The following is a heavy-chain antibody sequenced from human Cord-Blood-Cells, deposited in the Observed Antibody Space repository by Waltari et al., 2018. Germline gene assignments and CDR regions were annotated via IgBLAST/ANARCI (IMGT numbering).Heavy chain of an antibody. Sequence: QVQLQQWGAGLLKPSETMSLTCDVYGGSSSGHYWSWIRQPPGKGLEWIGEINHSGSTNYNPSLKRRVTISVDTSKNQFSLKLSSVTASDTAVYYCARGELFFDYWGQGTLVTVSS. D-gene: IGHD1-26*01. V-gene: IGHV4-34*01. CDR2: INHSGST. J-gene: IGHJ4*02. CDR3: ARGELFFDY. CDR1: GGSSSGHY.